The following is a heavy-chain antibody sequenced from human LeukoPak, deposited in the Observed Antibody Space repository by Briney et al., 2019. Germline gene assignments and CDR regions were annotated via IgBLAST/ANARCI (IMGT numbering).Heavy chain of an antibody. D-gene: IGHD6-13*01. Sequence: PGGSLRLSCAASGFTFSSYAMSWVRQAPGKGLEWVSAISGSGGSTYYADSVKGRFTISRDNSKNTLYLQMNSLRAEDTAVYYCARGGAAAGKYYFDYWGQGTLVTVSS. V-gene: IGHV3-23*01. CDR3: ARGGAAAGKYYFDY. J-gene: IGHJ4*02. CDR2: ISGSGGST. CDR1: GFTFSSYA.